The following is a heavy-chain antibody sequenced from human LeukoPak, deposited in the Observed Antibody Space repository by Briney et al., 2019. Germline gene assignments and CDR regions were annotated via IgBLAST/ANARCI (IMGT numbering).Heavy chain of an antibody. J-gene: IGHJ5*02. CDR3: ARSRYSYGLFDP. CDR2: IYHSGST. V-gene: IGHV4-38-2*02. D-gene: IGHD5-18*01. Sequence: TSETLSLTCTVSGYSISSGYYWGWIRQPPGKGLEWIGSIYHSGSTYYNPSLKSRVTISVDTSKNQFSLKLSSVTAADTAVYYCARSRYSYGLFDPWGQGTLVTVSS. CDR1: GYSISSGYY.